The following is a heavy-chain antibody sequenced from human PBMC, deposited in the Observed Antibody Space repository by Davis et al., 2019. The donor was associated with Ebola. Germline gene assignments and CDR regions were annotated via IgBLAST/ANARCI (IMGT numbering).Heavy chain of an antibody. CDR2: ISSSGSTI. CDR1: GFSFGNYV. V-gene: IGHV3-11*01. Sequence: GESLKISCAASGFSFGNYVMSWVRLAPGKGLEWVSYISSSGSTIYYADSVKGRFTISRGNAKNSLYLQMNSLRAEDTAVYYCARGMWLLYYGMDVWGQGTTVTVSS. D-gene: IGHD5-12*01. J-gene: IGHJ6*02. CDR3: ARGMWLLYYGMDV.